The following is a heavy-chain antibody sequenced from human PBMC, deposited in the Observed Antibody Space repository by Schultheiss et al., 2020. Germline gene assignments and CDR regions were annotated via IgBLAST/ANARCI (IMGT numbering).Heavy chain of an antibody. Sequence: SETLSLTCTVSGGSISSGSYYWSWIRQPPGKGLEWIGEINHSGSTNYNPSLKSRVSIFADRSNNQFSLYLSSVTAADTATYYCAGARGSSAYYWFFDYWGQGALVTVSS. V-gene: IGHV4-61*01. D-gene: IGHD2-8*01. J-gene: IGHJ4*02. CDR3: AGARGSSAYYWFFDY. CDR1: GGSISSGSYY. CDR2: INHSGST.